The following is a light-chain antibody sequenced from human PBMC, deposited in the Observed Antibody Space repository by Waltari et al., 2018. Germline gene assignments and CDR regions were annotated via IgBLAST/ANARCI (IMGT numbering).Light chain of an antibody. CDR2: DVK. CDR3: SSYSAFRIVV. J-gene: IGLJ2*01. Sequence: QPALTQPASVSGSPGPSLTISCTGTRRNIGAYDLVAWYHQVPGEVPNLIIYDVKYRPSGVSGRFSGSKSGNTASLIISDLQAEDEGDYYCSSYSAFRIVVFGGGTRVTVL. CDR1: RRNIGAYDL. V-gene: IGLV2-23*02.